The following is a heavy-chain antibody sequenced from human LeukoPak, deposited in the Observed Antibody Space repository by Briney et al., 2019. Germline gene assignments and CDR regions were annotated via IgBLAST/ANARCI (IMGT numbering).Heavy chain of an antibody. Sequence: GGSLRPSCAASGFTFSSYAMSWVRQAPGKGLEWVSAISGSGGSTYYADSVKGRFTISRDNSKNTLYLQMNSLRAEDTAVYYCAKDLLIQLWSSGGDYWGQGTLVTVSS. CDR2: ISGSGGST. V-gene: IGHV3-23*01. CDR3: AKDLLIQLWSSGGDY. J-gene: IGHJ4*02. D-gene: IGHD5-18*01. CDR1: GFTFSSYA.